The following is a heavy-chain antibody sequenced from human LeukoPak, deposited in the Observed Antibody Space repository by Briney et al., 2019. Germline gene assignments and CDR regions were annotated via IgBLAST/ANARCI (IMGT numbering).Heavy chain of an antibody. V-gene: IGHV3-23*01. CDR1: GFTFSSYA. CDR3: AKAGVRFGHFDY. Sequence: GGSLRLSCAASGFTFSSYAMSWVRQAPGRGLEWVSEISGSGGNTYYADSVKGRFTISRDNSKNTLYLQMDSLRAEDTAVYYCAKAGVRFGHFDYWGQGTLVTVSS. J-gene: IGHJ4*02. D-gene: IGHD3-10*01. CDR2: ISGSGGNT.